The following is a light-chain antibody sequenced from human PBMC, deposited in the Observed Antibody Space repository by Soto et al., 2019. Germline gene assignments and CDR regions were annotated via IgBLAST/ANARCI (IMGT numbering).Light chain of an antibody. CDR1: SSDVGGYNY. V-gene: IGLV2-8*01. J-gene: IGLJ3*02. CDR2: EVN. Sequence: QSALTQPPSASGSPGQSVAISCTGTSSDVGGYNYVSWYQQHPGKAPKLMIYEVNKRPSGVPDRFSGSKSGNTASLTVSGLQAEDEADYYCNSYTSSSTQVFGGGTKLTVL. CDR3: NSYTSSSTQV.